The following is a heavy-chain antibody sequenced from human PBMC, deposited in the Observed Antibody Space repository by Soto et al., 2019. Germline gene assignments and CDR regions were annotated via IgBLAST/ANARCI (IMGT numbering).Heavy chain of an antibody. CDR1: GYTFTSYY. V-gene: IGHV1-46*03. D-gene: IGHD3-10*01. CDR3: ARGTRVRGGGGVGYYHYYMDV. Sequence: QVQLVQSGAEVKKPGASVKVSCKASGYTFTSYYMHWVRQAPGQGLEWMGIINPSGGSTSYAQKFHGGVIRTRDTSTRTVYMEMSSLRSKDTAVYYWARGTRVRGGGGVGYYHYYMDVWGKGTTVTVSS. CDR2: INPSGGST. J-gene: IGHJ6*03.